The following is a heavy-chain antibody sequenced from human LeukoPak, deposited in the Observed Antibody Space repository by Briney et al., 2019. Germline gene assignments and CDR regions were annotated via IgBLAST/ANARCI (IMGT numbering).Heavy chain of an antibody. V-gene: IGHV3-48*01. CDR3: AREAPVITEDAFDI. CDR1: GFTFSSYS. Sequence: GGSLRLSCAASGFTFSSYSMNWVRQAPGKGLEWVSYISSSSSTIYYADSVKGRFTISRDNAKNSLYLQMNSLRAEDTAVYYCAREAPVITEDAFDIWGQGTMVTVSS. D-gene: IGHD3-22*01. J-gene: IGHJ3*02. CDR2: ISSSSSTI.